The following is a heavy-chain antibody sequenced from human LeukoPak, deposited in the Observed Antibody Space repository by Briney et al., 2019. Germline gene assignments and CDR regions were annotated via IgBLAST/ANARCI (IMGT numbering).Heavy chain of an antibody. Sequence: PSETLSLTCAVYGGSFSGFYWSWIRQPPGKGLEWIGEIKHSGITNYNPSLKSRVTMSLDTSKNQFSLKLSSVTAADTAVYYCARLYCSGGSCYSPHFDYWGQGTLVTVSS. V-gene: IGHV4-34*01. J-gene: IGHJ4*02. CDR3: ARLYCSGGSCYSPHFDY. CDR1: GGSFSGFY. CDR2: IKHSGIT. D-gene: IGHD2-15*01.